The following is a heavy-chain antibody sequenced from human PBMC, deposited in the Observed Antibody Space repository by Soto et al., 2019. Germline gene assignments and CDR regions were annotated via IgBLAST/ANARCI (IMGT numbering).Heavy chain of an antibody. CDR3: AKVRRGGGSPHHYFDY. Sequence: GGSLRLSCAASGFTFSSYAMSWVRQAPGKGLEWVSAISGSGGSTYYADSVKGRFTISRDSSKDTLYLQMNSMRAEDTAVDDCAKVRRGGGSPHHYFDYWGQGTLVTVSS. J-gene: IGHJ4*02. D-gene: IGHD5-12*01. CDR2: ISGSGGST. CDR1: GFTFSSYA. V-gene: IGHV3-23*01.